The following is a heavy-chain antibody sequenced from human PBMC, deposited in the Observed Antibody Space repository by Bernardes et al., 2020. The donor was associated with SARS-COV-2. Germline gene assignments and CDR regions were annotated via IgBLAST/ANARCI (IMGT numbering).Heavy chain of an antibody. CDR1: GFSLSTRPVG. J-gene: IGHJ4*02. Sequence: SGPTLVKPTQTLTVTCTCSGFSLSTRPVGVGWIRQPPGKALEWLALIYWDDDKRFSPSLKNRLTITKDTSTNQVVLTMTNVDPADTATYYCVHRPFLSAYFFDYWGQGVLVTVSS. CDR2: IYWDDDK. CDR3: VHRPFLSAYFFDY. V-gene: IGHV2-5*02.